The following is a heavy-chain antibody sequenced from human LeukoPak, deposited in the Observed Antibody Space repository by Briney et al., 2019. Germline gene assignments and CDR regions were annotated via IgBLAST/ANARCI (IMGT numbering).Heavy chain of an antibody. V-gene: IGHV4-4*02. CDR3: ARAVHPQRVPVKDAYGLDV. CDR1: GASISSSDW. Sequence: SETLSLTCVVSGASISSSDWWSWVRQSPGKRLEWIGEIYYTGSRNYNPSLKSRVAMSVDTSKNQFSLELTSVTAADTAEYYCARAVHPQRVPVKDAYGLDVWGQGTTVTVSS. J-gene: IGHJ6*02. D-gene: IGHD2-8*02. CDR2: IYYTGSR.